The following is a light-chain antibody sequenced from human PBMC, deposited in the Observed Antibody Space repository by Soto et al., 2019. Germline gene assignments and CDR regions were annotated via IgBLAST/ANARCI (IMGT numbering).Light chain of an antibody. Sequence: LTQPASVSGSPGQSITTSCTGTSSDVGGYNYVSWYQQQPGKAPKLMIYDVSNRPSGVSNRFSGSKSGNTASLTISGLQAEDEADYYCSSYTSSSTYVFGTGTKVTVL. V-gene: IGLV2-14*01. J-gene: IGLJ1*01. CDR2: DVS. CDR3: SSYTSSSTYV. CDR1: SSDVGGYNY.